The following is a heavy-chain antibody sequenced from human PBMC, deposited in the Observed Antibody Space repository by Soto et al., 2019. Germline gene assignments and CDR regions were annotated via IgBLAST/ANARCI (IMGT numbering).Heavy chain of an antibody. D-gene: IGHD3-16*01. CDR3: ASGGNWFDP. Sequence: SETLSLTCTVSGVPISTDDYYWTWIRQPPGKGLEWIGYMYYNGNINYNPSLKSRVTISIDTSKNQFSLTLKSVTAADTAVYYCASGGNWFDPWGQGVLVTVSS. CDR2: MYYNGNI. CDR1: GVPISTDDYY. J-gene: IGHJ5*02. V-gene: IGHV4-61*08.